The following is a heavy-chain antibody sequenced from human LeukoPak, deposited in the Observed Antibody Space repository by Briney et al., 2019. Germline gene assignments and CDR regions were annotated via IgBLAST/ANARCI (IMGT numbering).Heavy chain of an antibody. CDR2: ISSSGSSI. J-gene: IGHJ4*02. Sequence: PGGSLRLSCAASGFTFSTYAMSWVRQAPRRGLEWVSYISSSGSSIYYADSVKGRFTISRDNAKNSLSLQMNSLRVEDTAVYYCARDHNGPYTFDYWGQGTLVTVSS. CDR3: ARDHNGPYTFDY. D-gene: IGHD2-2*02. V-gene: IGHV3-48*03. CDR1: GFTFSTYA.